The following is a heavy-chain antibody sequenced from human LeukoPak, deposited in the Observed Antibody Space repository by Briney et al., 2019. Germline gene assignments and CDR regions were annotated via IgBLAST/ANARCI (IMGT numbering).Heavy chain of an antibody. J-gene: IGHJ1*01. D-gene: IGHD4-17*01. Sequence: GGSLRLPCAASGFTCSSYSMNWVRQAPGKGLEWVSSISRSSRNLYYADSVKGRFTISRDDAKNSVYLQINSLRADETAVYYCVRDFDSVTTAYLQPWGQGTPVTASS. CDR3: VRDFDSVTTAYLQP. CDR1: GFTCSSYS. CDR2: ISRSSRNL. V-gene: IGHV3-21*01.